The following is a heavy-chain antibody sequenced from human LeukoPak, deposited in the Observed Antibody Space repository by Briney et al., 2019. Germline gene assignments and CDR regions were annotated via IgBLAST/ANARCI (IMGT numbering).Heavy chain of an antibody. CDR1: GFTFRSYW. V-gene: IGHV3-7*05. J-gene: IGHJ4*02. D-gene: IGHD3-3*01. CDR3: ARDAGYDFWTGYYDF. Sequence: PGGSLRLSCVASGFTFRSYWMSWVRPAPGKGLEWVATIKQDGSEKYYVDSVKGRFTTSRDIAQNSLYLQMNSLRAEDTAVYFCARDAGYDFWTGYYDFWGQGTLVTVSS. CDR2: IKQDGSEK.